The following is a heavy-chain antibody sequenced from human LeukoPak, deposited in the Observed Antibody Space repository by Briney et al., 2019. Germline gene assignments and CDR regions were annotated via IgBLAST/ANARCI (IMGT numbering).Heavy chain of an antibody. CDR1: GFTFSNYN. CDR3: ARTSYSGGWYFFDY. D-gene: IGHD6-19*01. Sequence: GGSLRLSCAASGFTFSNYNMNWVRQAPGKGLEWVSYISSGGTTIYYADSVKGRFTISRDNAKNSLYLQMNSLRAEDTAVYYCARTSYSGGWYFFDYWGQGTLVTVSS. J-gene: IGHJ4*02. CDR2: ISSGGTTI. V-gene: IGHV3-48*04.